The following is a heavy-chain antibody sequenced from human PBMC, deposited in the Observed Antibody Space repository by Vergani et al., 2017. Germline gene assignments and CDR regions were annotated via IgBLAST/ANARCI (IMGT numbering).Heavy chain of an antibody. Sequence: EVQLMESGGDLVQPGGSLRLSCAASGFSFTTYAMSWVRQAPGKGLVWGSTINTNGEYTHYADSVKGRFTISRDNSKSTLYLQMNRLGAEDPSIYYCANGGYNYWFDSWGQGTLVIVS. V-gene: IGHV3-23*01. CDR1: GFSFTTYA. J-gene: IGHJ5*01. CDR2: INTNGEYT. D-gene: IGHD5-24*01. CDR3: ANGGYNYWFDS.